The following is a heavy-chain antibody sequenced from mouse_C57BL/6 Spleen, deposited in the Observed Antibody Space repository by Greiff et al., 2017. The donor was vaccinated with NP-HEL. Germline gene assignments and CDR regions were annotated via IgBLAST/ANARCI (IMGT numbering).Heavy chain of an antibody. CDR1: GYSITSGYY. CDR3: AREEGAAWFAY. J-gene: IGHJ3*01. Sequence: VQLKESGPGLVKPSQSLSLTCSVTGYSITSGYYWNWIRQFPGNKLEWMGYISYDGSNNYNPSLKNRISITRDTSKNQFFLKLNSVTTEDTATYYCAREEGAAWFAYWGQGTLVTVSA. CDR2: ISYDGSN. V-gene: IGHV3-6*01.